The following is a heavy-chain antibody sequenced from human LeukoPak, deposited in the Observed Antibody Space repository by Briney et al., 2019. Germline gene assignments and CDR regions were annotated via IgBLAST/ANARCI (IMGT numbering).Heavy chain of an antibody. J-gene: IGHJ5*02. Sequence: GGSLRLSCAASGFSFSTYWMGWARQAPGKGLEWVANMKQDGSEKHYVDSVKGRFTISRDNSKNTLYLQMNSLRAEDTAVYYCARSLMPYSSSETWGQGTLVTVSS. CDR2: MKQDGSEK. CDR3: ARSLMPYSSSET. V-gene: IGHV3-7*03. CDR1: GFSFSTYW. D-gene: IGHD6-13*01.